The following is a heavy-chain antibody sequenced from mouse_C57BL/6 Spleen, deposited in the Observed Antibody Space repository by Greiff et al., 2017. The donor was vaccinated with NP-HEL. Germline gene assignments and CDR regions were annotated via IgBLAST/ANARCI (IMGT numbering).Heavy chain of an antibody. CDR2: IYPRSGNT. CDR1: GYTFTSYG. D-gene: IGHD3-2*02. CDR3: ASRPIDRSGYNYAMDY. J-gene: IGHJ4*01. V-gene: IGHV1-81*01. Sequence: QVQLKESGAELARPGASVKLSCKASGYTFTSYGISWVKQRTGQGLEWIGEIYPRSGNTYYNEKFKGKATLTADKSSSTAYMELRSLTSEDSAVYFCASRPIDRSGYNYAMDYWGQGTSVTVSS.